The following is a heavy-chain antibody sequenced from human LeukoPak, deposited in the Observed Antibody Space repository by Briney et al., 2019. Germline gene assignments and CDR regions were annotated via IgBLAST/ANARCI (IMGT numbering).Heavy chain of an antibody. D-gene: IGHD4-17*01. CDR1: GVSFDDCY. CDR3: TRMTTGHDY. CDR2: INHSGYT. V-gene: IGHV4-34*01. Sequence: SETLSLTCAVSGVSFDDCYWAWVRQTPGKGLEWIGEINHSGYTNDSPSLKSRVTLSIDTSRKQFSLNLRSVTVADAGIYYCTRMTTGHDYWGQGSLVIVSS. J-gene: IGHJ4*02.